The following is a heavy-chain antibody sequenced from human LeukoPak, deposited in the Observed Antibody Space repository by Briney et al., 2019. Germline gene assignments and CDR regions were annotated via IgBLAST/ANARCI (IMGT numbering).Heavy chain of an antibody. Sequence: SETLSLTCTVSGGSISSYYWSWIRQPPGKGLEWHGYIYYSGSTNYNPSLKSRVTISVDTSKNQFSLKLSSVTAADTAVYYCARVPPYSSSWSFDYWGQGTLVTVSS. J-gene: IGHJ4*02. V-gene: IGHV4-59*01. CDR2: IYYSGST. D-gene: IGHD6-13*01. CDR3: ARVPPYSSSWSFDY. CDR1: GGSISSYY.